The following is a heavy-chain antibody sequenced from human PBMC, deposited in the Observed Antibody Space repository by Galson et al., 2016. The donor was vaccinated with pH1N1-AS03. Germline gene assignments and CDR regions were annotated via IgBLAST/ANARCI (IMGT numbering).Heavy chain of an antibody. D-gene: IGHD5/OR15-5a*01. CDR1: GGSMSRYY. J-gene: IGHJ6*02. CDR3: ARALRSVWPYYYGMDV. Sequence: SETLSLTCIVSGGSMSRYYWSWIRQPPGKGLEWIGYIYDSGNTNYNPSLKSRVTISGDTSKNQFSLKLTSVTAADTALYFCARALRSVWPYYYGMDVWGQGTTVTLSS. CDR2: IYDSGNT. V-gene: IGHV4-59*08.